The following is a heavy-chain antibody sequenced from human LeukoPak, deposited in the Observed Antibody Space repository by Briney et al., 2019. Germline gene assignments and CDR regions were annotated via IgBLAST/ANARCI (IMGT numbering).Heavy chain of an antibody. CDR2: INQDASEK. Sequence: GGSLRLSCAASGLIFSNYWMGWVRQAPGKGLEWVASINQDASEKYYVDSVKGRFTISRDNAKNSLYLQMNSLRVEDTAVYYCARDPSATTTPFDYWGQGTLVTVSS. CDR1: GLIFSNYW. J-gene: IGHJ4*02. D-gene: IGHD5-24*01. CDR3: ARDPSATTTPFDY. V-gene: IGHV3-7*01.